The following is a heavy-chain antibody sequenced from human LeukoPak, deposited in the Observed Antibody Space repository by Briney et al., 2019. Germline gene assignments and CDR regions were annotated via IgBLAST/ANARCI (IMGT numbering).Heavy chain of an antibody. D-gene: IGHD5-12*01. J-gene: IGHJ4*02. CDR1: GGSIGSSSYY. Sequence: SETLSLTCTVSGGSIGSSSYYWGWIRQPPGKGLEWIGSIYYSGSTYYNPSLKSRVTISVDTSKNQFSLKLSSVTAADTAVYYCAGGSGYDFDYWGQGTLVTVSS. V-gene: IGHV4-39*07. CDR2: IYYSGST. CDR3: AGGSGYDFDY.